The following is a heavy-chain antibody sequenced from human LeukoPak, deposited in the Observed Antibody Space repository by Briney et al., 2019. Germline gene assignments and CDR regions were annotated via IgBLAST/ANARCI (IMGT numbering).Heavy chain of an antibody. J-gene: IGHJ5*02. V-gene: IGHV3-64D*09. CDR3: VKDGADYGENGWFDP. Sequence: GSLRLSCSASGFTISNYAMHWVRQAPGKGLEHVSVIGRNGISTYFAGSVKGRFTISRDNSKNTLYLQMTSLRPEDTAVYYCVKDGADYGENGWFDPWGQGTLVTVSS. CDR1: GFTISNYA. CDR2: IGRNGIST. D-gene: IGHD4-17*01.